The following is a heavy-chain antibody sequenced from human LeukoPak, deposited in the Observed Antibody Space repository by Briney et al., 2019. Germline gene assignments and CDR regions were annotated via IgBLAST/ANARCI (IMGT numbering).Heavy chain of an antibody. CDR1: GGSFSGYY. CDR3: ARVADCGDDCYYSAFDI. CDR2: IYYSGST. D-gene: IGHD2-21*02. J-gene: IGHJ3*02. Sequence: SETLSLTCAVHGGSFSGYYWSWIRQPPGKGLEWIGYIYYSGSTNYNPSLKSRVTISLDTSKNQFSLKLSSVTAADTAVYYCARVADCGDDCYYSAFDIWGQGTMVTVSS. V-gene: IGHV4-59*01.